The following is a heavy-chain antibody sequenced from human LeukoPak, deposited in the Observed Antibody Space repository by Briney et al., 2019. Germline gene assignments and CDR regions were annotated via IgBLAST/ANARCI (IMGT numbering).Heavy chain of an antibody. V-gene: IGHV4-59*11. Sequence: SETLSLICAVSDDSISNHYWIWIRQPPGKGLEWIGYIYLSGISNYNPSLKSRVTISVDTSTNQVSLKLSSVTAADTAVYFCARGHMGLDYWGPGTLVTVPS. CDR2: IYLSGIS. CDR1: DDSISNHY. D-gene: IGHD1-26*01. J-gene: IGHJ4*02. CDR3: ARGHMGLDY.